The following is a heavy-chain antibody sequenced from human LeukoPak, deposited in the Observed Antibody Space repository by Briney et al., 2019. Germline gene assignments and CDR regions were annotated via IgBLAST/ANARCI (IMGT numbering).Heavy chain of an antibody. CDR2: ISTSGSTI. CDR3: ARGTGLDY. CDR1: RFSISGYE. Sequence: GSLTFYCSASRFSISGYEMNWVRQAPGKGLEWVSYISTSGSTIYYADSVKGRFTISRDNAKNSLYLQMNSLRAEDTAVYYCARGTGLDYWGQGTLVTVSS. V-gene: IGHV3-48*03. D-gene: IGHD1/OR15-1a*01. J-gene: IGHJ4*02.